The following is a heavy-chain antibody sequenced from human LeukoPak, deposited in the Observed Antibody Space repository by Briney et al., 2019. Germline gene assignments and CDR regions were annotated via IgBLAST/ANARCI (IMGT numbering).Heavy chain of an antibody. CDR1: GYRFPSYW. CDR2: IYPGDSDT. D-gene: IGHD5-24*01. Sequence: PGESLKISCEGSGYRFPSYWIGWVRQTPGKGLEWMGIIYPGDSDTRYSPSFQGQVTISADKSVSTAYLQWSSLKASDTAIYSCARQRDGYNRDAFDIWGRGIMVTVSS. V-gene: IGHV5-51*01. CDR3: ARQRDGYNRDAFDI. J-gene: IGHJ3*02.